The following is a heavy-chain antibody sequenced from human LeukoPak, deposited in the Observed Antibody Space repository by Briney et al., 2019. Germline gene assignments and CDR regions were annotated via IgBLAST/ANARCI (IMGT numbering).Heavy chain of an antibody. CDR3: ASGWISGYYYYGMDV. D-gene: IGHD5-12*01. Sequence: GGSLRLSCAASGFTFSSYWIHWVRQAPGKGLVGVSRINSDGSSTSYADSVKGRFTISRDNAKNTLYLQMNSLRAEDTAVNYCASGWISGYYYYGMDVWGQGTTVTVSS. CDR2: INSDGSST. J-gene: IGHJ6*02. V-gene: IGHV3-74*01. CDR1: GFTFSSYW.